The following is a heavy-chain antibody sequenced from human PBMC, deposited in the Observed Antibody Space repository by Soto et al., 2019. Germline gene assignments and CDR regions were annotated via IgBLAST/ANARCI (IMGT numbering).Heavy chain of an antibody. Sequence: QVQLVQSGAEVKKPGASVKVSCKASGYTFTSYGISWVRQAPGQGLEWMGWISAYNGNTNYAQKLQGRVTMTTDTSTSTAYMELRSLRSDDTAVYYCARDKVEGYDFWRGYYPYYYYGMAVWGQGTTVTVSS. CDR3: ARDKVEGYDFWRGYYPYYYYGMAV. CDR2: ISAYNGNT. CDR1: GYTFTSYG. J-gene: IGHJ6*02. V-gene: IGHV1-18*01. D-gene: IGHD3-3*01.